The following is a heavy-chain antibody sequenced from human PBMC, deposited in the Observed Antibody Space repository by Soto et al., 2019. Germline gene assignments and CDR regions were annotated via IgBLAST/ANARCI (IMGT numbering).Heavy chain of an antibody. V-gene: IGHV4-59*01. CDR2: VYYSDGT. Sequence: SETLSLTCTVTGGSIGSYYWSWIRQSPGRGLEWIGCVYYSDGTNYNPSLKSRAAMSMDKSNNQFSLRLRSVTAADTAVYYCARTESSSWSFFYYGMDVWGPGTTVTVSS. CDR1: GGSIGSYY. CDR3: ARTESSSWSFFYYGMDV. J-gene: IGHJ6*02. D-gene: IGHD6-13*01.